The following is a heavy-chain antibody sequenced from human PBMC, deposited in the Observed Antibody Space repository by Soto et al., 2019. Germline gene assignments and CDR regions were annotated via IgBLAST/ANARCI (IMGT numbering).Heavy chain of an antibody. CDR2: ISYDGSNK. CDR1: GFTFSSYG. Sequence: GSLRLSCAASGFTFSSYGMHWVRQAPGKGLEWVAVISYDGSNKYYADSVKGRFTISRDNSKNTLYLQMNSLRAEDTAVYYCAKDARRVIKASYYFDYWGQGTLVTVSS. J-gene: IGHJ4*02. V-gene: IGHV3-30*18. CDR3: AKDARRVIKASYYFDY. D-gene: IGHD3-22*01.